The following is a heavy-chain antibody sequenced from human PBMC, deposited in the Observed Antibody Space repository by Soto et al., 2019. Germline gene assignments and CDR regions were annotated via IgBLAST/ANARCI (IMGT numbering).Heavy chain of an antibody. CDR3: ARGGYSYGYKLYYFDY. D-gene: IGHD5-18*01. CDR2: IIPIFGTA. Sequence: ASVKVSCKASGGTFSSYAISWVRQAPGQGLEWMGGIIPIFGTANYAQKFQGRVTITADESTSTAYMELSSLRSEDTAVYYCARGGYSYGYKLYYFDYWGQGTLVTVSS. V-gene: IGHV1-69*13. J-gene: IGHJ4*02. CDR1: GGTFSSYA.